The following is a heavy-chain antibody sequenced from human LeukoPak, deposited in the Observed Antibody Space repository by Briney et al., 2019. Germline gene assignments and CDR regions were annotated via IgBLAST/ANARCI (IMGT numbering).Heavy chain of an antibody. V-gene: IGHV4-39*07. D-gene: IGHD2-21*01. CDR3: ARGLDTNDWSDAFDI. CDR2: VHYSGST. J-gene: IGHJ3*02. CDR1: GGSISSSSYF. Sequence: PSETLSLTCSVSGGSISSSSYFWGWIRQPPGKGLEWIASVHYSGSTYYNPSLKSRLTISVDTSKNQFSLELSSVTAADTAVYYCARGLDTNDWSDAFDIWGQGTMVTVSS.